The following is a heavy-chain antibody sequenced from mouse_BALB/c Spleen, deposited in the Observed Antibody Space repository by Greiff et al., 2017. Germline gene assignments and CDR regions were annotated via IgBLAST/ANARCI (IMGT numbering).Heavy chain of an antibody. J-gene: IGHJ3*01. V-gene: IGHV5-17*02. CDR1: GFTFSSFG. CDR2: ISSGSSTI. D-gene: IGHD2-14*01. CDR3: AREGGYYRYDEGFAY. Sequence: EVQLQESGGGLVQPGGSRKLSCAASGFTFSSFGMHWVRQAPEKGLEWVAYISSGSSTIYYADTVKGRFTISRDNPKNTLFLQMTSLRSEDTAMYYCAREGGYYRYDEGFAYWGQGTLVTVSA.